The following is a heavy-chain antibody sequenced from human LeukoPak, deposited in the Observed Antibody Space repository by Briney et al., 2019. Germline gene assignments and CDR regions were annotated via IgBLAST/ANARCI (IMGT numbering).Heavy chain of an antibody. D-gene: IGHD5/OR15-5a*01. CDR1: ESTFSSYS. Sequence: GGSLRHSCAASESTFSSYSMNWVRQAPGKGLEWVSYISSSSTIYYAGSVKGRFTISRDNAKNSLYLQMNSLRDEDTAVYYCARGILSGLDYWGQGTLVTVSS. J-gene: IGHJ4*02. CDR2: ISSSSTI. V-gene: IGHV3-48*02. CDR3: ARGILSGLDY.